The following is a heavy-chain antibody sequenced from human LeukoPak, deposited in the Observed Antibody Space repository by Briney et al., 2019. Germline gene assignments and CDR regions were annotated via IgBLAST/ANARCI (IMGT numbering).Heavy chain of an antibody. J-gene: IGHJ5*02. CDR1: GGTFSSYA. V-gene: IGHV1-69*13. Sequence: SVKVSCKASGGTFSSYAISWVRQAPGQGLEWMGGIIPIFGTANYAQKFQGRVTITADESTSTDYMELSSLRSEDTAVYYCARTEYYDFWSGLSWFDPWGQGTLVTVSS. CDR2: IIPIFGTA. CDR3: ARTEYYDFWSGLSWFDP. D-gene: IGHD3-3*01.